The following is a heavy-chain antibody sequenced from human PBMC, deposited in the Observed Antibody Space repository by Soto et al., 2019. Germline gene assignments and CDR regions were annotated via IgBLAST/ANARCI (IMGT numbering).Heavy chain of an antibody. CDR3: ARSRSGNPYYFYYYMDV. Sequence: ASVKVSCKASGYTFTSYDINWVRQATGQGLEWMGWMNPNSGDTGYAQKFQGRVTMTRNTSISTAYMELSSLRSEDTALYYCARSRSGNPYYFYYYMDVWGKGTTVTVSS. J-gene: IGHJ6*03. D-gene: IGHD3-3*01. CDR2: MNPNSGDT. V-gene: IGHV1-8*01. CDR1: GYTFTSYD.